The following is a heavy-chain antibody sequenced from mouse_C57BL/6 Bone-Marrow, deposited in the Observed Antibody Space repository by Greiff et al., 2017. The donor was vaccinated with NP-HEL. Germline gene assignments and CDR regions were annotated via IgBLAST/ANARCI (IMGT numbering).Heavy chain of an antibody. Sequence: QVQLQQPGAELVKPGASVKLSCKASGYTFTSYWMHWVKQRPGQGLEWIGMIHPNSGSTNYNEMFKSKATLTVDKSSSTAYMQLSSLTSEDSAVYYCARPDYYGSDWYFDVWGTGTTVTVSS. CDR3: ARPDYYGSDWYFDV. V-gene: IGHV1-64*01. CDR2: IHPNSGST. D-gene: IGHD1-1*01. J-gene: IGHJ1*03. CDR1: GYTFTSYW.